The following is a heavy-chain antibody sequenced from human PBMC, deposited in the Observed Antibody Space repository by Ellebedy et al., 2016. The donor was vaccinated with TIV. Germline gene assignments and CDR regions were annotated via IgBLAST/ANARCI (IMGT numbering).Heavy chain of an antibody. CDR3: ATERIAARLSYYYYGMDV. CDR2: IKQDGSEK. V-gene: IGHV3-7*01. Sequence: GGSLRLSXAASGFTFSSYWMSWVRQAPGKGLEWVANIKQDGSEKYYVDSVKGRFTISRDNAKNSLYLQMNSLRAEDTAVYYCATERIAARLSYYYYGMDVWGQGTTVTVSS. D-gene: IGHD6-6*01. CDR1: GFTFSSYW. J-gene: IGHJ6*02.